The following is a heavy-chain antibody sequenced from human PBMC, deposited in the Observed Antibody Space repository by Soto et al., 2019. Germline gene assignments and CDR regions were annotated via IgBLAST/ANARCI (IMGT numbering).Heavy chain of an antibody. V-gene: IGHV4-34*01. Sequence: PSETLSLTCAVYGGSFSGYYWSWIRQPPGKGLEWIGEINHSGSTNYNPSLKSRVTISVDTSKNQFSLKLSSVTAADTAVYYCARVGDGVVVPAAEMGFDYWGQGTLVTVSS. CDR2: INHSGST. CDR3: ARVGDGVVVPAAEMGFDY. J-gene: IGHJ4*02. CDR1: GGSFSGYY. D-gene: IGHD2-2*01.